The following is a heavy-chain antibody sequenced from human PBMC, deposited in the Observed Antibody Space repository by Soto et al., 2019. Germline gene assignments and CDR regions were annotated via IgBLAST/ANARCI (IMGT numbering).Heavy chain of an antibody. Sequence: ASVKVSCKASGYTFTSYDINWVRQATGQGLEWMGWMTPNSGNTGYAQKFQGRVTMTRNTSISTAYMELSSLRSEDTAVYYCARGRSRDYSNYYYYGMDVWGQGTTVTVSS. V-gene: IGHV1-8*01. D-gene: IGHD4-4*01. CDR2: MTPNSGNT. CDR1: GYTFTSYD. J-gene: IGHJ6*02. CDR3: ARGRSRDYSNYYYYGMDV.